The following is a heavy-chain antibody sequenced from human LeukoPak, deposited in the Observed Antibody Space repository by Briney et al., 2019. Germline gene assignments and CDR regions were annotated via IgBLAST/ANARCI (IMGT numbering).Heavy chain of an antibody. CDR1: GFTFSSYA. D-gene: IGHD3-22*01. V-gene: IGHV3-64D*09. J-gene: IGHJ4*02. Sequence: PGGSLRLSCSASGFTFSSYAMHWVRQAPGKGLEHVSAIRSNGGSTYYADSVKGRFTMSRDNSKNTLYLQMSSLRAEDTAVYYCVKECLVIINYYFDYWGQGTLVTVSS. CDR3: VKECLVIINYYFDY. CDR2: IRSNGGST.